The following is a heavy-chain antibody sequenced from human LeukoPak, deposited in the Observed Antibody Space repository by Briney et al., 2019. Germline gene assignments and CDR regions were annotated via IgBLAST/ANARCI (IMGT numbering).Heavy chain of an antibody. CDR2: IRYDGSNK. D-gene: IGHD3-10*01. J-gene: IGHJ6*04. Sequence: PGGSLRLSCAASGFTFSSYGMHWVRQAPGKGLEWVAFIRYDGSNKYYADSVKGRFTISRDNSKNTLYLQMNSLRAEDTAVYYCAKEKGYYGSGSYSVDVWGKGTTVTISS. V-gene: IGHV3-30*02. CDR3: AKEKGYYGSGSYSVDV. CDR1: GFTFSSYG.